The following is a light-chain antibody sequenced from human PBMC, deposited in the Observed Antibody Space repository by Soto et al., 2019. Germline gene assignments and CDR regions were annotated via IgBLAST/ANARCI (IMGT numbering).Light chain of an antibody. J-gene: IGKJ5*01. CDR1: QSVSSSY. Sequence: EIVLTQSPGTLSLSPRERATLSCRASQSVSSSYLAWYQQKPGQAPRLLIYGASSRATGIPDRFSGSGSGTDFTLTISRLEPEDFAVYYCQQYGSSPPTFGQRKRLEIK. V-gene: IGKV3-20*01. CDR2: GAS. CDR3: QQYGSSPPT.